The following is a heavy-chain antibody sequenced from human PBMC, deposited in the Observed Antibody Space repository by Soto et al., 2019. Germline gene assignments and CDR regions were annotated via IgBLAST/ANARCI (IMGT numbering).Heavy chain of an antibody. J-gene: IGHJ4*02. CDR1: GFTFSDHY. CDR2: SKNKSNDYTT. Sequence: DVQLVQSGGGLVQPGGSLRLSCAASGFTFSDHYMDWVRQAPGKGLEWVGRSKNKSNDYTTEYAASVKGRFTISSDDSPNSLYLQMNSLKSEDTAVYYCARGGYSGYDSLYYWGQGTLVTVSS. CDR3: ARGGYSGYDSLYY. D-gene: IGHD5-12*01. V-gene: IGHV3-72*01.